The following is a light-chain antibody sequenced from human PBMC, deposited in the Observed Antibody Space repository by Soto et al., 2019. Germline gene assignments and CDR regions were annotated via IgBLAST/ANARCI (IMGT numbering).Light chain of an antibody. Sequence: DIQMTQSPSSLSASVGDRVTITCRASQGISNYLGWFQQKPGQAPKSLIYSASSLQSGVPSTFSGSRSGTDFTLTISSLQPEDSATYYCPQYNSLPLTFGGGTKVEI. CDR3: PQYNSLPLT. CDR2: SAS. CDR1: QGISNY. V-gene: IGKV1-16*01. J-gene: IGKJ4*01.